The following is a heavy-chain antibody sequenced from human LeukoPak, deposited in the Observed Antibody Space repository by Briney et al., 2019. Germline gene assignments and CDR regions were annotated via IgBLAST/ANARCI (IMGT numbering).Heavy chain of an antibody. Sequence: SETLSLTCAVYGGSFSGYYWSWIRQPPGKGLEWIGEINHSGSTNYNPSLKSRVTISVDTSKNQFSLKLSSVTAADTAVYYCARGTVRDIVVVPAAIRRGRGWFDPWGQGTLATVSS. CDR3: ARGTVRDIVVVPAAIRRGRGWFDP. CDR2: INHSGST. V-gene: IGHV4-34*01. J-gene: IGHJ5*02. D-gene: IGHD2-2*02. CDR1: GGSFSGYY.